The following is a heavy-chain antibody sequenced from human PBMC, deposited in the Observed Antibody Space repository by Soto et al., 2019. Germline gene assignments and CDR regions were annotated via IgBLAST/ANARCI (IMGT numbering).Heavy chain of an antibody. CDR3: ARASGSNIHFDY. CDR1: GLTFSSYC. J-gene: IGHJ4*02. Sequence: EVQLVESGGGIVQPGGSLRLSCAAPGLTFSSYCMHWVRQAPGQGLVWVSRINTDGSSTTYADSVKGRFTISRDNTKNTLYLQMKSLRAEVTAVYYCARASGSNIHFDYWGQGSLVTVSS. V-gene: IGHV3-74*01. D-gene: IGHD1-26*01. CDR2: INTDGSST.